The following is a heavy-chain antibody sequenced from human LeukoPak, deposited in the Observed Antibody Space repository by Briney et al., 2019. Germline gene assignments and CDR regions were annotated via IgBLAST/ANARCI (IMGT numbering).Heavy chain of an antibody. Sequence: GGSLRLSCAASGFTFSSYSMNWVRQAPGKGLEWVSSISSSSSYIYYADSVKGRFTISRDNAKNSLYLQMNSLRAEDTALYYCAKASGYSSGWYLGRWFDPWGQGTLVTVSS. J-gene: IGHJ5*02. V-gene: IGHV3-21*04. CDR2: ISSSSSYI. D-gene: IGHD6-19*01. CDR3: AKASGYSSGWYLGRWFDP. CDR1: GFTFSSYS.